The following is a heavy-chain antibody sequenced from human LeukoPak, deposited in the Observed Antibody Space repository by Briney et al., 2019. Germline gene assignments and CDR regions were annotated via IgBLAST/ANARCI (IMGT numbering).Heavy chain of an antibody. D-gene: IGHD3-22*01. CDR2: ISYDGSNK. Sequence: GGSLRLSCAASGFTFSSYGMHWVRQAPGKGLEWVAVISYDGSNKYYADSVKGRFTISRDNSKNTLYLQMNSLRAEDTAVYYCAVNYYDSSGYFDWGQGTLVTVSS. CDR1: GFTFSSYG. CDR3: AVNYYDSSGYFD. J-gene: IGHJ4*02. V-gene: IGHV3-30*03.